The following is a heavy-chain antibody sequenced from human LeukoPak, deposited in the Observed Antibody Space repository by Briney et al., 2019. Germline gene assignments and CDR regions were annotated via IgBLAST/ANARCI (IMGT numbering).Heavy chain of an antibody. CDR1: GASISSSSYY. CDR2: IYYNGDT. Sequence: SETLSLTCTVPGASISSSSYYWGWIRQPPGKGLEWIGNIYYNGDTYYNPSLTSRLTISMDTSKTQFSLKLRSATAADTAVYYCARLNSYYYGSGTPMGWFNPWGQGTQVTVSS. D-gene: IGHD3-10*01. CDR3: ARLNSYYYGSGTPMGWFNP. V-gene: IGHV4-39*01. J-gene: IGHJ5*02.